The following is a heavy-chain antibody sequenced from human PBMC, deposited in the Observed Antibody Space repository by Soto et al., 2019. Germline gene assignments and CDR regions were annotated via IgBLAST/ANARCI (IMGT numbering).Heavy chain of an antibody. V-gene: IGHV3-30*18. J-gene: IGHJ6*02. D-gene: IGHD4-17*01. CDR1: GFTFSTYG. CDR2: ISYDGTNK. Sequence: QVQLVESGGGEVQPGRSLTISCAASGFTFSTYGMHWVRQTPGKGLEWVAVISYDGTNKFYSDSVKGRFTISRDNFKNTLTLQMNSRRADDTAVYSCAKDLQSYGDYDYYCYGRDVWGLGTRVTVSS. CDR3: AKDLQSYGDYDYYCYGRDV.